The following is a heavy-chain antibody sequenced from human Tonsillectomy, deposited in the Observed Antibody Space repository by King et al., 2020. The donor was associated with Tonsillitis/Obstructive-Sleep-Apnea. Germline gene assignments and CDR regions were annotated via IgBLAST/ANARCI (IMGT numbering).Heavy chain of an antibody. Sequence: QLQESGPGLVKPSGTLSLTCAVSGGSIGRSNWWTWVRQPPGKGLEWIGEIYPSGSTDYNPSLKSRVIMSVDKSKIQFSLNLNSVSAADTAVYFWSRGRRMVVVPAATTDWFDPWGPGTLVSVSS. CDR2: IYPSGST. D-gene: IGHD2-2*01. J-gene: IGHJ5*02. V-gene: IGHV4-4*02. CDR3: SRGRRMVVVPAATTDWFDP. CDR1: GGSIGRSNW.